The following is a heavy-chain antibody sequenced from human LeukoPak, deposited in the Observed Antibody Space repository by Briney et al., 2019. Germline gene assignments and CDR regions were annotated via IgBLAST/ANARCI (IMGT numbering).Heavy chain of an antibody. Sequence: GGSLRLSCAASGFTFSSYAMHWVRQAPGKGLEYVSAISSNGGSTYYANSVKGRFTISRDNSKNTLYLQMGSLRAEDMAVYYCASSQPAPAYCGGDCYWGAFDIWGQGTMVTVSS. CDR1: GFTFSSYA. CDR2: ISSNGGST. V-gene: IGHV3-64*01. J-gene: IGHJ3*02. D-gene: IGHD2-21*02. CDR3: ASSQPAPAYCGGDCYWGAFDI.